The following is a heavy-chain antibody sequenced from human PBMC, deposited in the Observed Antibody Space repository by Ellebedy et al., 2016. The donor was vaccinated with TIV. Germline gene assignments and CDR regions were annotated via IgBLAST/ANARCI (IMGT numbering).Heavy chain of an antibody. D-gene: IGHD6-6*01. J-gene: IGHJ4*02. CDR2: IYPNSGDT. Sequence: AASVKVSCKASGYTFTGYYMHWMRQAPGQGLEWMGWIYPNSGDTKYAQNFQGRVTMTRDTSIATAYMELNRLTSDDTATYYCASVTFSSLSRFDYWGQGTLVTVSS. V-gene: IGHV1-2*02. CDR3: ASVTFSSLSRFDY. CDR1: GYTFTGYY.